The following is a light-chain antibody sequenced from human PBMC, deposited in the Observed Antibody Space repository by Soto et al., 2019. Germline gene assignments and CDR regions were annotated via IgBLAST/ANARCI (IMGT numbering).Light chain of an antibody. CDR2: GAS. Sequence: EIVLTQSPGTLSLSPGERATLSCRASQSVYNNYLAWYQQKPGQTPRLLVNGASNRATGIPDRFSGGGSGTDFTLTISSLEPEDFAVYYCQQYGSSPRYTFGQGTKLEIK. CDR3: QQYGSSPRYT. CDR1: QSVYNNY. J-gene: IGKJ2*01. V-gene: IGKV3-20*01.